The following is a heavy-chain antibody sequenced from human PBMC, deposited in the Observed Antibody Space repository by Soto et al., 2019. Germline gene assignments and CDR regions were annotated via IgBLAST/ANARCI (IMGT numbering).Heavy chain of an antibody. CDR3: VYSPDSSPSDY. CDR1: GFSLSTFGMG. D-gene: IGHD5-18*01. V-gene: IGHV2-5*01. CDR2: IYWNDDK. Sequence: KESGPTLVKPTQTLTLTCTFSGFSLSTFGMGVGWIRQPPGKALEWLALIYWNDDKRYSPSLNSRLTIAKDTSKNLVVLTMTNVDPVDAATYYCVYSPDSSPSDYWGQGTLVTVSS. J-gene: IGHJ4*02.